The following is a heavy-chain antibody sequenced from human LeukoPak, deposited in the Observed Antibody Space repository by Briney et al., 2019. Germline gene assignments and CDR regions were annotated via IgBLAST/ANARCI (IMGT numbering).Heavy chain of an antibody. CDR1: GFTFTSSA. V-gene: IGHV1-58*01. CDR3: AAIVGATEHRDY. CDR2: IVVGSGNT. J-gene: IGHJ4*02. Sequence: SVKVSCKASGFTFTSSAVQWVRQARGQRLEWIGWIVVGSGNTNYAQKFQERVTITRDMSTSTAYMELSSLRSEDTAVYYCAAIVGATEHRDYWGQGTLVTVSS. D-gene: IGHD1-26*01.